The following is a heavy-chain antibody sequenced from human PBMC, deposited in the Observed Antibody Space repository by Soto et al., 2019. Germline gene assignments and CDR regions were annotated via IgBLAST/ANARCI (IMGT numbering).Heavy chain of an antibody. CDR3: ARGYQPMLPFDF. V-gene: IGHV1-69*13. D-gene: IGHD2-2*01. Sequence: VKVSCKASGNTFSSYSFTWVRQAPGKGFELLGGIIPLLGTTDYAQKFQGRVNITADESTTTVYMDLSGLTSEDTAMYYCARGYQPMLPFDFWGQGTLVTVSS. CDR1: GNTFSSYS. J-gene: IGHJ4*02. CDR2: IIPLLGTT.